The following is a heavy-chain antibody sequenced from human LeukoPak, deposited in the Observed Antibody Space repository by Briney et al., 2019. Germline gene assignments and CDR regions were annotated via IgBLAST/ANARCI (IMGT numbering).Heavy chain of an antibody. D-gene: IGHD3-22*01. J-gene: IGHJ4*02. CDR3: AKRGVVIRVILVGFHKEAYYFDS. Sequence: GGSLRLSCAASGITLSNYGMSWARQAPGKGLEWVAGISGSGGSTNYADSVKGRFTISRDNPKNTLYLQMNSLRAEDTAVYFCAKRGVVIRVILVGFHKEAYYFDSWGQGALVTVSS. V-gene: IGHV3-23*01. CDR1: GITLSNYG. CDR2: ISGSGGST.